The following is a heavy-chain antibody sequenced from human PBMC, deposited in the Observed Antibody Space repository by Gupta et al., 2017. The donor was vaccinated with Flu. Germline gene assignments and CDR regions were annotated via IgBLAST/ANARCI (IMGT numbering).Heavy chain of an antibody. D-gene: IGHD3-22*01. CDR3: ARQSGITMTSWGN. CDR2: VYYSGST. Sequence: IRQPPGKGLEWIGSVYYSGSTYYNPSLKSRVTISVDTSKNQFSLKLSSVTAADTAVYYCARQSGITMTSWGNWGQGTLATVSS. V-gene: IGHV4-39*01. J-gene: IGHJ4*02.